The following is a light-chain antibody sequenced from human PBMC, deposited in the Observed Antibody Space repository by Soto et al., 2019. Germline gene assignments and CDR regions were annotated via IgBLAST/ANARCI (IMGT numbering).Light chain of an antibody. CDR2: DVS. Sequence: QSALTQPASVSGSPEQSITISGTGTSSDVGGYNYFSWNQQHPGKAPKFIIYDVSNRPSGVSHRFSGSKSGNTASLTISVLQAEDEADYFCSSYTTSNTRQIVFGTGTKVTVL. CDR3: SSYTTSNTRQIV. J-gene: IGLJ1*01. V-gene: IGLV2-14*01. CDR1: SSDVGGYNY.